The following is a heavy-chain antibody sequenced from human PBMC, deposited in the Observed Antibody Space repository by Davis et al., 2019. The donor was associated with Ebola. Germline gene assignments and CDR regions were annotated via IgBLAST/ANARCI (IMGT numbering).Heavy chain of an antibody. Sequence: GGSLRLSCAASGFTFSSYAMSWVRQAPGKGLEWVSAISGSGGSTYYADSVKGRFTISRDNAKNSLYLQMNSLRAEDTAVYYCARVRSQYYDFWSGYSPYYYYGMDVWGQGTTVTVSS. CDR1: GFTFSSYA. J-gene: IGHJ6*02. CDR3: ARVRSQYYDFWSGYSPYYYYGMDV. D-gene: IGHD3-3*01. CDR2: ISGSGGST. V-gene: IGHV3-23*01.